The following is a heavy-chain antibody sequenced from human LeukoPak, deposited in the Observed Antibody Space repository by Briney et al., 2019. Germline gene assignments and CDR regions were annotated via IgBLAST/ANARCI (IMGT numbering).Heavy chain of an antibody. D-gene: IGHD5-18*01. J-gene: IGHJ4*02. CDR3: AKDRVAGGYSYGSLGY. Sequence: GGTLRLSCAASGFTFSSYGMSWVRQAPGKGLEWVSAISGSGGSTYYADSVKGRFTISRDNSKNTLYLQMNSLRAEDTAVYYCAKDRVAGGYSYGSLGYWGQGTLVTVSS. CDR1: GFTFSSYG. CDR2: ISGSGGST. V-gene: IGHV3-23*01.